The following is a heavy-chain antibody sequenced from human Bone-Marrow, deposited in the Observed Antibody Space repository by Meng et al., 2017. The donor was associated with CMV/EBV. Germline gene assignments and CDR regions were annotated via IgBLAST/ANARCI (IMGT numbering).Heavy chain of an antibody. Sequence: CTGSGGSVSSGRYYWSWIRQPPGKGLEWIGYIYYSGSTNYNPSLKSRVTISVDTSKNQFSLKLSSVTAADTAVYYCAYQLLYSGYFDLWGRGTLVTVSS. V-gene: IGHV4-61*01. CDR1: GGSVSSGRYY. CDR2: IYYSGST. D-gene: IGHD2-2*02. CDR3: AYQLLYSGYFDL. J-gene: IGHJ2*01.